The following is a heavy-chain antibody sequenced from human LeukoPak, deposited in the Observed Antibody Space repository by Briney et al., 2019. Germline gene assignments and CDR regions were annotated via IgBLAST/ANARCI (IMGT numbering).Heavy chain of an antibody. CDR2: IKGDGSST. D-gene: IGHD5-24*01. J-gene: IGHJ2*01. CDR3: VRDGVEMTTFSSHWFFDL. Sequence: GGSLRLSCAASGFTFTTYWMHWVRQVPGKGLVWVARIKGDGSSTRHADSMKGRVTISRDNAKNSLDLQMNSLRAEDTALYYCVRDGVEMTTFSSHWFFDLWGRGTLVTVAS. V-gene: IGHV3-74*01. CDR1: GFTFTTYW.